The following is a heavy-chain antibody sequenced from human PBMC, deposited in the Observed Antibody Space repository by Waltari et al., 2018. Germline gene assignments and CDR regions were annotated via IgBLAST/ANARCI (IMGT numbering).Heavy chain of an antibody. D-gene: IGHD3-10*01. V-gene: IGHV4-38-2*01. CDR1: GYSIRSGYS. CDR2: IYHLGST. J-gene: IGHJ6*02. CDR3: ARVPMVRGVLAFMDV. Sequence: QVQLQESGPGLVKPSATLSLTCAVSGYSIRSGYSWGWIRQPPGTGLEWIGTIYHLGSTYDNPSLKSRVTISVETSKNQFALKLSSVTAADTAVYYWARVPMVRGVLAFMDVWGQGTTVTVSS.